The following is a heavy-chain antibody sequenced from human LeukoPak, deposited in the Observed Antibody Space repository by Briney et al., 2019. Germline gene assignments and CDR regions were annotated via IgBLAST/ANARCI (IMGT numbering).Heavy chain of an antibody. J-gene: IGHJ4*02. CDR2: ITDDGFTS. CDR1: GFTFSTYA. V-gene: IGHV3-23*01. Sequence: GGSLRLSCAASGFTFSTYAMGWVRQAPGKGLEWVSTITDDGFTSHYADSVKGRFSVSRDNSKNTLYLQMSSLRAGDTAVYYCAKGVHYIVGALDCWGQGALVAVSS. CDR3: AKGVHYIVGALDC. D-gene: IGHD1-26*01.